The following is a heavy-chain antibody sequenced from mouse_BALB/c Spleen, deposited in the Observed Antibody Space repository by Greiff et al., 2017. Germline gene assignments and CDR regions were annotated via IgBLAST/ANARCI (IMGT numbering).Heavy chain of an antibody. Sequence: VQLQQSGAELVKPGASVKLSCKASGYTFTSYWMHWVKQRPGQGLEWIGEINPSNGRTNYNAKFKSKATLTVDKSSSTTYMQLSSLTSEDSAVYYCARGVGAYWGQGTLVTVSA. D-gene: IGHD1-1*01. CDR2: INPSNGRT. J-gene: IGHJ3*01. CDR3: ARGVGAY. V-gene: IGHV1S81*02. CDR1: GYTFTSYW.